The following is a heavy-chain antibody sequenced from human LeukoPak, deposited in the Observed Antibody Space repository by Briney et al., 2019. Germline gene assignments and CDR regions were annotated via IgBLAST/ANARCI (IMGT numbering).Heavy chain of an antibody. D-gene: IGHD3-10*01. CDR3: GGDGPYRSGSYYKSLDY. Sequence: ASVTVSFKACVCSFTNFGICWVRQPLPQGLEWVGWVSAYYTNTNYPHTLQGRVTITTDDSTSTDFLERGTLGSDEDAGDYFGGDGPYRSGSYYKSLDYWGQGTLVTVSS. V-gene: IGHV1-18*01. CDR2: VSAYYTNT. CDR1: VCSFTNFG. J-gene: IGHJ4*02.